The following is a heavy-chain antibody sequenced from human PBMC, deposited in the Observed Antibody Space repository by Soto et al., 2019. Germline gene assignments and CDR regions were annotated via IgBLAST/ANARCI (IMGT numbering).Heavy chain of an antibody. J-gene: IGHJ4*02. Sequence: SETLSLTCTVSGGSISSYYWSWIRQPPGKGLEWIGYIYYSGSTNYNPSLKSRVTISVDTSKNQFSLKLSSVTAADTAVYYCARDRTDYYDSGGLDYWGQGTLVTVSS. CDR1: GGSISSYY. CDR3: ARDRTDYYDSGGLDY. D-gene: IGHD3-22*01. V-gene: IGHV4-59*01. CDR2: IYYSGST.